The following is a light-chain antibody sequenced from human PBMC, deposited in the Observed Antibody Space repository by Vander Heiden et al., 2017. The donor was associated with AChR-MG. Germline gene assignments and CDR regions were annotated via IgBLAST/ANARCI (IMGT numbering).Light chain of an antibody. CDR1: SSDIGSYDY. Sequence: SALTQPASVSGSPGQSITVSCTGTSSDIGSYDYVSWYQQHPGKAPKLIIYDVTNRPSGVSNRFSGSKSGNTASLTISGLQADDEADYYCASYASSTTSFGGGTKLTVL. CDR2: DVT. CDR3: ASYASSTTS. J-gene: IGLJ2*01. V-gene: IGLV2-14*03.